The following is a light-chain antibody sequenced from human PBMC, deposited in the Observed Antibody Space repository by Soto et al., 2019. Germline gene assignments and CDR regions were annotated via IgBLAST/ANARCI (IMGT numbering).Light chain of an antibody. J-gene: IGKJ1*01. V-gene: IGKV3-15*01. CDR2: GAS. CDR1: QSVSNN. CDR3: QQYNYWPQT. Sequence: DIVMTQSPATLSVSPGERATLSCRASQSVSNNLAWYQQKPGQAPRLLIYGASTRATGIPARFSGSGSGTEFTLTISSLQSEDFAVYYCQQYNYWPQTFGQGTKVDIK.